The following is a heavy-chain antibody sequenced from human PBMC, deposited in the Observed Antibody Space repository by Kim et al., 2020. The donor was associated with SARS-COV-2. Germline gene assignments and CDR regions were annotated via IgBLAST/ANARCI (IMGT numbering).Heavy chain of an antibody. CDR2: INWNGDTI. CDR3: ARVNCTSASCYPDH. J-gene: IGHJ4*03. D-gene: IGHD2-2*01. Sequence: GGSLRLSCAASSFTFDDYGMSWVRQGPRKGLEWLSYINWNGDTILYADSVRGRFTISRDNAKNSLYLHMKSLRAEDTALYFCARVNCTSASCYPDHWG. V-gene: IGHV3-20*04. CDR1: SFTFDDYG.